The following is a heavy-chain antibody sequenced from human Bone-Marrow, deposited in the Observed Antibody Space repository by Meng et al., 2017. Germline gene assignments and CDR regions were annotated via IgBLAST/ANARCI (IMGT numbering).Heavy chain of an antibody. CDR1: GYTFTSYA. CDR3: AGKTYSSGWGEYFQH. Sequence: QGQLVQSGAEVQKPGASVKVSCKASGYTFTSYAISWVRQAPGQGLEWMGGIIPIFGTANYAQKFQGRVTITTDESTSTAYMELSSLRSEDTAVYYCAGKTYSSGWGEYFQHWGQGTLVTVSS. D-gene: IGHD6-19*01. V-gene: IGHV1-69*01. J-gene: IGHJ1*01. CDR2: IIPIFGTA.